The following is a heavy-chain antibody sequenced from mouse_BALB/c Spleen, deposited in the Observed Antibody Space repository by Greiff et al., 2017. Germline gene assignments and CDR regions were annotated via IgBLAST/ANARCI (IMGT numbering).Heavy chain of an antibody. CDR1: GFTFSSYA. CDR3: ARWLLPRYAMDY. D-gene: IGHD2-3*01. CDR2: ISSGGST. V-gene: IGHV5-6-5*01. Sequence: EVKLEESGGGLVKPGGSLKLSCAASGFTFSSYAMSWVRQTPEKRLEWVASISSGGSTYYPDSVKGRFTISRDNARNILYLQMSSLRSEDTAMYYCARWLLPRYAMDYWGQGTSVTVSS. J-gene: IGHJ4*01.